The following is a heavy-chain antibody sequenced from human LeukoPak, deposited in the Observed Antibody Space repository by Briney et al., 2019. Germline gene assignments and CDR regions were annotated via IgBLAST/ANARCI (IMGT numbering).Heavy chain of an antibody. Sequence: LAGGSLRLSCSASGFTFSVYTMHWVRQAPGKGLKYVSGISSNGGGTYYADSVKGRFTISRDNSKNTLYLQMNSLRAEDTAVYYCARLSSFAFDIWGQGTMVTVSS. CDR1: GFTFSVYT. CDR3: ARLSSFAFDI. D-gene: IGHD3-16*02. CDR2: ISSNGGGT. J-gene: IGHJ3*02. V-gene: IGHV3-64*04.